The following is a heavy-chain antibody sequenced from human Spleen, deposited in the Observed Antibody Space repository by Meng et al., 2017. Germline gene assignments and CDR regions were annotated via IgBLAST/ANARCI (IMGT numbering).Heavy chain of an antibody. J-gene: IGHJ6*01. V-gene: IGHV1-2*06. CDR1: GYTFPDYW. Sequence: ASVKVSCKASGYTFPDYWLHWVRRAPGQGLEWMGRINPKSGDTHYAQRFQGRVTMTGDTSISTAYMELSRLRSADTAVYYCAKEPTKWLRPYPYGMDVWGQGNTV. CDR2: INPKSGDT. D-gene: IGHD5-12*01. CDR3: AKEPTKWLRPYPYGMDV.